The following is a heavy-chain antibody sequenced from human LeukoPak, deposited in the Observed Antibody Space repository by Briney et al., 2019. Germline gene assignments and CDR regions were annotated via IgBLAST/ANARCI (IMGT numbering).Heavy chain of an antibody. CDR1: GFTFSSYG. V-gene: IGHV3-33*01. J-gene: IGHJ5*02. Sequence: PGGSLRLSSAASGFTFSSYGMHWVRQAPGKGLEWVAVIWYDGSNKYYADSVKGRFTISRDNSKNTLYLQMNSLRAEDTAVYYCARNMVRGVEAGNWFDPWGQGTLVTVSS. CDR3: ARNMVRGVEAGNWFDP. CDR2: IWYDGSNK. D-gene: IGHD3-10*01.